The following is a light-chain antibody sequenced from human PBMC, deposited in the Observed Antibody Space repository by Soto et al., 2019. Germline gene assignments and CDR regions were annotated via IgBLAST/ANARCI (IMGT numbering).Light chain of an antibody. Sequence: QSVLTQPASVSGSPGQSITISCTGATRNVGTFNLVSWYQHHSDTAPKLIIYEGTKRPSDVSSRFSGSMSGSTASLTISGLQADDEAAYYCCSYADSSSVLFGGGTKLTVL. CDR1: TRNVGTFNL. CDR2: EGT. J-gene: IGLJ2*01. V-gene: IGLV2-23*01. CDR3: CSYADSSSVL.